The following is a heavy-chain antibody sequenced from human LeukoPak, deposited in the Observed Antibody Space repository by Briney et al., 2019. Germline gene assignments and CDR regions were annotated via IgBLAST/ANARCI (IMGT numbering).Heavy chain of an antibody. J-gene: IGHJ5*02. CDR3: ARDVDTSNHMSIFDP. Sequence: GGSLRLSCAGSGFTFSHYGMHWVRQAPGKGLEWVAGIQHDGSKTYYGDSVKGRFSISRDNSRNTLYLQMSSLRAEDTAVYSCARDVDTSNHMSIFDPWGQGTLVTVSS. V-gene: IGHV3-33*01. CDR2: IQHDGSKT. CDR1: GFTFSHYG. D-gene: IGHD2-21*01.